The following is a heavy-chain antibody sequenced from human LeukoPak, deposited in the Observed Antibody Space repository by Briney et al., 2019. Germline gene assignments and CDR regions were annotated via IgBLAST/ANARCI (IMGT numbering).Heavy chain of an antibody. V-gene: IGHV1-24*01. CDR2: FDPEDGET. CDR1: GYTLTELS. J-gene: IGHJ4*02. D-gene: IGHD3-22*01. Sequence: ASVKVSCKVSGYTLTELSMHWVRQAPGKGLEWMGGFDPEDGETTYAQKLQGRVTMTTDTSTSTAYMELRSLRSDDTAVYYCARVGRGYDSSGYYYGFDYWGQGTLVTVSS. CDR3: ARVGRGYDSSGYYYGFDY.